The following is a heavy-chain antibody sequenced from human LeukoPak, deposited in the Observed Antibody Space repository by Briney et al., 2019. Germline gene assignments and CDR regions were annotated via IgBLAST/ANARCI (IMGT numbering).Heavy chain of an antibody. Sequence: SETLSLTCAVYGGSFSGYYWSWIRQPPGKGLEWIGEINHSGSTNYNPSLKSRVTISVDTSKNQFSLKLSSVTAADTAVYYCARQLAYYGSGSNFDYWGQGTLVTVSS. D-gene: IGHD3-10*01. CDR2: INHSGST. CDR1: GGSFSGYY. J-gene: IGHJ4*02. V-gene: IGHV4-34*01. CDR3: ARQLAYYGSGSNFDY.